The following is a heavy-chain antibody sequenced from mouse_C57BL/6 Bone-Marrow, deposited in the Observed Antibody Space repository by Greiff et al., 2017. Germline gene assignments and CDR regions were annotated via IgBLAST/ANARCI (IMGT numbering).Heavy chain of an antibody. CDR2: IWSGGST. J-gene: IGHJ4*01. D-gene: IGHD1-1*01. CDR1: GFSLTSYG. CDR3: ANNYYGYAMDY. Sequence: VMLVESGPGLVQPSQSLSITCTVSGFSLTSYGVHWVRQPPGKGLEWLGVIWSGGSTDYNAAFISRLSISKDNSKSQVFFKMNSLQADDTAIYYCANNYYGYAMDYWGQGTSVTVSS. V-gene: IGHV2-4*01.